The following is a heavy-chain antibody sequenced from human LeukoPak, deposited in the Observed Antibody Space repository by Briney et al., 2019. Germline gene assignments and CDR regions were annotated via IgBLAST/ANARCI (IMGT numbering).Heavy chain of an antibody. D-gene: IGHD1-26*01. J-gene: IGHJ5*02. Sequence: QPGRSLRLSCAASGFTFSSYAMHWVRQAPGKGLEWVAVISYDGSNKYYADSVKGRFTISRDNAKNSLYLQMNSLRAEDTALYYCATSREAAWAFDPWGQGTLVTVSS. CDR3: ATSREAAWAFDP. CDR2: ISYDGSNK. CDR1: GFTFSSYA. V-gene: IGHV3-30*04.